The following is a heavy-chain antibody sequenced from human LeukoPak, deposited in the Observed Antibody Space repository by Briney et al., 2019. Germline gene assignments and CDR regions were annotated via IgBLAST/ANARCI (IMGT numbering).Heavy chain of an antibody. V-gene: IGHV1-2*02. D-gene: IGHD4-17*01. Sequence: ASVKVSCKASGDTFTGYYMHWVRQAPGQGLEWIGWINPNSGGTNYAQKFQGRVTMTRATSISTAYMELSRLRSDDTAVYYCARLAVTTVRDAFDIWGQGTMVTVSS. CDR2: INPNSGGT. CDR3: ARLAVTTVRDAFDI. J-gene: IGHJ3*02. CDR1: GDTFTGYY.